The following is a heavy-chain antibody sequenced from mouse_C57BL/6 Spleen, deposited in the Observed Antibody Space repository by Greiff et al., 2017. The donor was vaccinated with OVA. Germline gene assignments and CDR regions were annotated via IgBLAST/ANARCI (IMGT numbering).Heavy chain of an antibody. J-gene: IGHJ3*01. CDR1: GYTFTSYW. V-gene: IGHV1-69*01. CDR3: ASQTAQAPWFAY. Sequence: VQLQQPGAELVMPGASVKLSCKASGYTFTSYWMHWVKQRPGQGLEWIGEIDPSDSYTNYNQKFKGKSTLTVDKSSSTAYMQLSSLTSEDSAVYYCASQTAQAPWFAYWGQGTLVTVSA. D-gene: IGHD3-2*02. CDR2: IDPSDSYT.